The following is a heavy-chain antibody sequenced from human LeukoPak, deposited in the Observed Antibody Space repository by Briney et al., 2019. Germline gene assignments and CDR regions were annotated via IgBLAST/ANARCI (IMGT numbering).Heavy chain of an antibody. CDR2: IYYSGST. Sequence: PSETLSLTCTVSGSSISSGGYYWGWIRQPPGKGLEWIGSIYYSGSTYYNPSLKSRVTISVDTSKNQFSLKLSSGTAADTAVYYCASPGGGPTDYWGQGTLVTVSS. D-gene: IGHD3-16*01. CDR3: ASPGGGPTDY. V-gene: IGHV4-39*01. CDR1: GSSISSGGYY. J-gene: IGHJ4*02.